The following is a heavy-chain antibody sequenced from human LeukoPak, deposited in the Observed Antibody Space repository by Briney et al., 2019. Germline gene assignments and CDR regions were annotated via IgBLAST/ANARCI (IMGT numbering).Heavy chain of an antibody. CDR1: GFTFSNYW. CDR2: INSDGSST. J-gene: IGHJ4*02. V-gene: IGHV3-74*01. CDR3: ARHHPYYFDY. Sequence: GGSLRLSCAASGFTFSNYWMHWVRQAPGKGLVWVSRINSDGSSTTYADSVKGRFTISRDNAKNTLYLQMNSLTAEDTAVYYCARHHPYYFDYWGQGTLVTASS.